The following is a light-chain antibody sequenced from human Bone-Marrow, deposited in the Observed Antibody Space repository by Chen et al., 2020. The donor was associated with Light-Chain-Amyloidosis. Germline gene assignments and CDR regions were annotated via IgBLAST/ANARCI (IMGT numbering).Light chain of an antibody. CDR2: SAS. J-gene: IGKJ3*01. CDR1: QRVSSNY. V-gene: IGKV3-20*01. Sequence: EIVLTQSPGTLSLSPGERASLSCRASQRVSSNYLAWYQQKPGQAPRLLIYSASSRATGIPDRFSGSGSGTDFTLTINRLEPEDFAVYYCQQYVGSQVTFSPGTKVDIK. CDR3: QQYVGSQVT.